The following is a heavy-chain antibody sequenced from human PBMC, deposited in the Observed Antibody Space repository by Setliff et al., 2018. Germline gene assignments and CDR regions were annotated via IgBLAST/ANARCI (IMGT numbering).Heavy chain of an antibody. V-gene: IGHV1-18*01. CDR1: GYPFTRYV. J-gene: IGHJ4*02. D-gene: IGHD6-13*01. CDR3: ARGMAAAASNPFDY. Sequence: ASVKVSCKASGYPFTRYVIGWVRQAPGQGLEWMGWISTYNGNTNFAQRFQGRVTMTADTSTGTACMELKSLRSDDTAVYYCARGMAAAASNPFDYWGQGTRVTVSS. CDR2: ISTYNGNT.